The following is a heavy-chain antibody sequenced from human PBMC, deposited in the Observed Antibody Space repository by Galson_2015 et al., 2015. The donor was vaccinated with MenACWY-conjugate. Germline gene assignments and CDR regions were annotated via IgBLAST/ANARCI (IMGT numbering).Heavy chain of an antibody. Sequence: SRRLSCAASGFTFSSYWMHWVRQAPGKGLVWVSRINSDGSTTNYADSVKGRFTIPRDNATNTVYPQMNSLRAEDTAVYYCARAFTFGSNYAYQFDYWGQGTLVTVSS. CDR2: INSDGSTT. D-gene: IGHD3-10*01. CDR3: ARAFTFGSNYAYQFDY. J-gene: IGHJ4*02. CDR1: GFTFSSYW. V-gene: IGHV3-74*01.